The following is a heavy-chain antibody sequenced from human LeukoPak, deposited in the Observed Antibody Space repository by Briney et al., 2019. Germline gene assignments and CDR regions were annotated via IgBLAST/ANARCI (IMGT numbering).Heavy chain of an antibody. CDR1: GGSISSSSYY. CDR3: ARDRSDIVVAQAAMDYRFDP. D-gene: IGHD2-2*01. V-gene: IGHV4-39*07. Sequence: PSETLSLTCTVSGGSISSSSYYWGWIRQPPGKGLEWIGSIYYSGSTYYNPSLKSRVTISVDTSKNQFSLKLSSVTAADTAVYYCARDRSDIVVAQAAMDYRFDPWGQGTLVTVSS. J-gene: IGHJ5*02. CDR2: IYYSGST.